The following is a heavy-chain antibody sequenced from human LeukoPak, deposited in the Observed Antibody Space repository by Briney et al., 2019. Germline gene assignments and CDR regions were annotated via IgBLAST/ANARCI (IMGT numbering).Heavy chain of an antibody. CDR1: GGSISSSSYY. V-gene: IGHV4-39*07. CDR3: ARDGWRSNYGGIPGFDY. CDR2: IYYSGST. D-gene: IGHD4-23*01. J-gene: IGHJ4*02. Sequence: SETLSLTCTVSGGSISSSSYYWGWIRQPPGKGLEWIGRIYYSGSTYYNPSLKSRVTISVDTSKNQFSLKLSSVTAADTAVYYCARDGWRSNYGGIPGFDYWGQGTLVTVSS.